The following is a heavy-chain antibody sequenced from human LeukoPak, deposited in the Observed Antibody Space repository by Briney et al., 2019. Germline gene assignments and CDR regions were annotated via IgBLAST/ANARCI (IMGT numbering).Heavy chain of an antibody. Sequence: GGSLRLSCAASGFTFSSYGMHWVRQAPGKGLEWVAVIWYDGSNKYYADSVEGRFTISRDNSKNTLYLQMNSLRAEDTAVYYCAGDPQGAVGSDYFDYWGQGTLVTVSS. CDR2: IWYDGSNK. CDR1: GFTFSSYG. CDR3: AGDPQGAVGSDYFDY. J-gene: IGHJ4*02. V-gene: IGHV3-33*01. D-gene: IGHD4/OR15-4a*01.